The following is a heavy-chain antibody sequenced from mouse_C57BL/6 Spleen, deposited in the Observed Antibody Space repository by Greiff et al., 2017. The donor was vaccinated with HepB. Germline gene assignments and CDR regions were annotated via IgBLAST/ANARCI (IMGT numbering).Heavy chain of an antibody. Sequence: QVQLKESGPELVKPGASVKISCKASGYAFSSSWMNWVKQRPGKGLEWIGRIYPGDGDTNYNGKFKGKATLTADKSSSTAYMQLSSLTSEDSAVYFCHYYGSRYAMDYWGQGTSVTVSS. D-gene: IGHD1-1*01. CDR3: HYYGSRYAMDY. V-gene: IGHV1-82*01. J-gene: IGHJ4*01. CDR1: GYAFSSSW. CDR2: IYPGDGDT.